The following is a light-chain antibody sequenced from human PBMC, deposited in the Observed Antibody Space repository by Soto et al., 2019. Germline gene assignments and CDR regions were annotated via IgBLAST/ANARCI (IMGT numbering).Light chain of an antibody. CDR3: PQRSNWPPLT. J-gene: IGKJ4*01. V-gene: IGKV3-11*01. CDR2: DTS. Sequence: EIVLTQSPATLSLSPGERATLSCRASQSVSSYLAWYQQKPGQAPRLLIYDTSNMATGIPARFSGSGSGTDFNITISSLEPEDFAVYYCPQRSNWPPLTFGGGTKVEIK. CDR1: QSVSSY.